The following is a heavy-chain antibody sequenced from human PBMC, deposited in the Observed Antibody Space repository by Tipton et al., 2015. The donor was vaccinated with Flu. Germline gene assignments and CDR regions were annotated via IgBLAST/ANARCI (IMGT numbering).Heavy chain of an antibody. D-gene: IGHD3-22*01. CDR1: GFTFSSYS. Sequence: SLRLSCAASGFTFSSYSMNWVRQAPGKGLEWVSSISSSSSYIYYADSVKGRFTISRDNAKNSLWLQMNSLRAEDTAVYYCARKGEDTMIGFYYYYYMDVWGKGTTVTVSS. J-gene: IGHJ6*03. CDR3: ARKGEDTMIGFYYYYYMDV. V-gene: IGHV3-21*01. CDR2: ISSSSSYI.